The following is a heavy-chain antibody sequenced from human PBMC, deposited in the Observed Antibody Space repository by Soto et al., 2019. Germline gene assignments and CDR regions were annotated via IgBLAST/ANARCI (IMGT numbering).Heavy chain of an antibody. CDR3: AKWGLSGHGMDV. CDR1: GYIFSNYG. CDR2: TSYDGSKK. V-gene: IGHV3-30*18. D-gene: IGHD7-27*01. J-gene: IGHJ6*02. Sequence: QVQLVESGGGVVQPGRSLRLSCAASGYIFSNYGMRWVRQAPGKGLEGVAVTSYDGSKKYYADSVKGRFTISKDNSKNTVYLQMNSLRIEDTAVYYCAKWGLSGHGMDVWGQGTTVTVSS.